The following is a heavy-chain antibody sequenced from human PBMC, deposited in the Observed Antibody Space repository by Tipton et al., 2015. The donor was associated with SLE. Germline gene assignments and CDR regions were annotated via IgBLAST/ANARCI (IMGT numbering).Heavy chain of an antibody. V-gene: IGHV4-39*07. CDR3: ARGGVGGYDYFDY. Sequence: TLSLTCTVSDGSIRSTNYYWGWIRQPPGKGLEWIGSIFYTGSTYYNPSLRSRVIISEDTSKNQFSLKLTSVTAADTAVYYCARGGVGGYDYFDYWGQGTLVTVSS. CDR1: DGSIRSTNYY. D-gene: IGHD5-12*01. J-gene: IGHJ4*02. CDR2: IFYTGST.